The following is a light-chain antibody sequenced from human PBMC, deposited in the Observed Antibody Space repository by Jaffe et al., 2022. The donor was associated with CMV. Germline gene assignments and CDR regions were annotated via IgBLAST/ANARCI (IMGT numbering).Light chain of an antibody. CDR2: GAS. J-gene: IGKJ1*01. Sequence: EIVLTQSPGTLSLSPGERATLSCRASQSVSGNRLAWYQQKPGQAPRLLIYGASNRATAIPGRFSGSGSGTDFTLTISGLESEDFAVYYCQQYGRSPWTFGQGAKVQIK. V-gene: IGKV3-20*01. CDR3: QQYGRSPWT. CDR1: QSVSGNR.